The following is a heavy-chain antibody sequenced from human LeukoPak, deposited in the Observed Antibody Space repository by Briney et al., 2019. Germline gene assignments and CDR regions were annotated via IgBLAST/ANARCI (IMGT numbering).Heavy chain of an antibody. CDR2: MNPDSGGT. V-gene: IGHV1-2*02. D-gene: IGHD3/OR15-3a*01. Sequence: ASVKVSCKASGYTSNGNYIHWVRQAPGQGLEWMGWMNPDSGGTNYAQKFQDRVTMNRDTSITTAYMELSRLTSDDTAIYYCARIMEYYDFTPRGFDIWGQGTMVAVSS. CDR1: GYTSNGNY. J-gene: IGHJ3*02. CDR3: ARIMEYYDFTPRGFDI.